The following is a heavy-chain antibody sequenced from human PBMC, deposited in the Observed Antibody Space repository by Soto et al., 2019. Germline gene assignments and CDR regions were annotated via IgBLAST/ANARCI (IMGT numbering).Heavy chain of an antibody. CDR3: AKSLYSSYFDY. V-gene: IGHV3-23*01. Sequence: GESLKISCAASGFTFSSYAMSWVRQAPGKGLEWVSAISGSGSSTYYADSVKGRFTISRDNSKNTLYLQMNSLRAEDTAVYYCAKSLYSSYFDYWGQGTLVTVSS. CDR2: ISGSGSST. CDR1: GFTFSSYA. D-gene: IGHD6-13*01. J-gene: IGHJ4*02.